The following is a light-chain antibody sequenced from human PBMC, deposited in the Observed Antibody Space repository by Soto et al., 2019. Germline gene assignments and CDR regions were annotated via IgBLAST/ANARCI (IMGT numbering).Light chain of an antibody. Sequence: IQMNQSPSSVSASVGDRVTITCRASQDIAAYLAWYQHKPGRAPELLIHAASSLQSGVPSRFSGSGSGTDFTLTINSLQPEDFATYYCQKYNSAPRTFGQGTKV. CDR1: QDIAAY. CDR2: AAS. V-gene: IGKV1D-12*01. CDR3: QKYNSAPRT. J-gene: IGKJ1*01.